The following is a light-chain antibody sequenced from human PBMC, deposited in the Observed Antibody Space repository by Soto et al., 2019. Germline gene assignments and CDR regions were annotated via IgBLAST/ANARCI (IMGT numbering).Light chain of an antibody. CDR3: QLYGSSSYT. CDR1: QTITSFY. Sequence: IVLTQSPGTLSLSPGERATLTCRASQTITSFYLAWYQQKPGQAPRLLIYGTSRRATDIPDRFSGSGSGTDFTLTISRLEPEDFAVYYCQLYGSSSYTFGQGTKLEIK. V-gene: IGKV3-20*01. J-gene: IGKJ2*01. CDR2: GTS.